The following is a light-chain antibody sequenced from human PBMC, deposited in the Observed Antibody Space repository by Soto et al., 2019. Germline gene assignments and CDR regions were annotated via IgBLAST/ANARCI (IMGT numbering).Light chain of an antibody. V-gene: IGLV1-40*01. Sequence: QSVLTQPPSVSGAPGQKITISCTGSSSNIGAGYDVHWYRQFPGAAPKLLISGDNNRPSGVPYRFSGSKSGTSASLAITGLQAEDEADYYCQSYDSSLSRVFGTGTKVTVL. CDR2: GDN. J-gene: IGLJ1*01. CDR1: SSNIGAGYD. CDR3: QSYDSSLSRV.